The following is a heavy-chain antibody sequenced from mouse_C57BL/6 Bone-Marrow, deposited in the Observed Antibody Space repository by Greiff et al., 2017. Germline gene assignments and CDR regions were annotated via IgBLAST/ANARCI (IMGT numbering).Heavy chain of an antibody. CDR3: ARKGTMINDAMDY. V-gene: IGHV2-2*01. CDR1: GFSLTSYG. D-gene: IGHD2-4*01. J-gene: IGHJ4*01. Sequence: QVQLQQSGPGLVQPSQSLSITCTVSGFSLTSYGVHWVRQSPGKGLEWLGVIWSGGSTDYNAAFISRLSISKDNSKSQVFFKMNRLQADDTAIYYWARKGTMINDAMDYWGQGTSVTVSS. CDR2: IWSGGST.